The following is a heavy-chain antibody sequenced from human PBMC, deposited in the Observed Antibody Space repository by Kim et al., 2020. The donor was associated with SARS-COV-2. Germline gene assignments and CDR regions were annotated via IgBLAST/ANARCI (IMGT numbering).Heavy chain of an antibody. CDR1: GVAFSNYA. Sequence: GGSLRLSCAASGVAFSNYAMRWVRQAPGKGLEWVSAVSGSGDKTYYADSVKGRFSISRDNSKSTLYLHMSSLRAADTAIYYCALKGSFGSGYGGPGTLVTASS. CDR3: ALKGSFGSGY. V-gene: IGHV3-23*01. D-gene: IGHD3-3*01. CDR2: VSGSGDKT. J-gene: IGHJ4*02.